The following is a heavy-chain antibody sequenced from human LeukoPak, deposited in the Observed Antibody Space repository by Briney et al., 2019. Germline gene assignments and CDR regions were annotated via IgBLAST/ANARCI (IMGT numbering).Heavy chain of an antibody. CDR1: GFTFSSHA. CDR2: ISINADDT. J-gene: IGHJ4*02. D-gene: IGHD5-24*01. CDR3: AKEEVGDGYSFDY. V-gene: IGHV3-23*01. Sequence: GGSLRLSCAASGFTFSSHAMTWVRQAPGKGLQWVSSISINADDTHYADSVKGRFTISRDNSKNTLYLQMNSLRAEDTAVYYCAKEEVGDGYSFDYWGQGTLVTVSS.